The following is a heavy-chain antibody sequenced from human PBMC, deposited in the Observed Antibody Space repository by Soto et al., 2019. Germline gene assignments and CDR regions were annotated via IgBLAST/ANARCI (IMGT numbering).Heavy chain of an antibody. V-gene: IGHV3-23*01. J-gene: IGHJ4*02. CDR1: GFTFSSYA. D-gene: IGHD6-13*01. CDR3: ANFGGIAARAVAVPFDY. Sequence: GGSLRLSCAASGFTFSSYAMSWIRQAPGKGLEWVSAISGSGGSTYYADSVKGRFTISRDNSKNTLYLQMNSLRAEDTAVYYCANFGGIAARAVAVPFDYWGQGTLVTVSS. CDR2: ISGSGGST.